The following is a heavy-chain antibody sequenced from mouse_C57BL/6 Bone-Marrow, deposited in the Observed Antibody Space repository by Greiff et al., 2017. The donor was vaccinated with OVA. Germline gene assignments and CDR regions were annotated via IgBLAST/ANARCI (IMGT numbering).Heavy chain of an antibody. CDR3: ARKGYYSNYVSMDY. V-gene: IGHV2-2*01. J-gene: IGHJ4*01. D-gene: IGHD2-5*01. CDR2: IWSGGST. Sequence: VKLMESGPGLVQPSQSLSITCTVSGFSLTSYGVHWVSQSPGKGLEWLGVIWSGGSTDYNAAFISRLSISKDNSKSQVFFKMNSLQADDTAIYYCARKGYYSNYVSMDYWGQGTSVTVSS. CDR1: GFSLTSYG.